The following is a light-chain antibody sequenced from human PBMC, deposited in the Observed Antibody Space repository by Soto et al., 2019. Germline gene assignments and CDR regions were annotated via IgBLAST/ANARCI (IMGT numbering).Light chain of an antibody. CDR2: GAS. Sequence: EIVLTQSPGTLSLSPGERATLSCRASQRVSNNYVAWYQQKPGQAPRLLIYGASSRATDIPDRFSASGSGTDFSLTISRLEAEEFAVYYCNQYATSLPTPFGQGTKLEIK. CDR3: NQYATSLPTP. J-gene: IGKJ2*01. CDR1: QRVSNNY. V-gene: IGKV3-20*01.